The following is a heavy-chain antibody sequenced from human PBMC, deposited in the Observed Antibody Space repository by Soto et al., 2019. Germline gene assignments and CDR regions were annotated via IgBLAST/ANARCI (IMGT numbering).Heavy chain of an antibody. J-gene: IGHJ5*02. V-gene: IGHV1-8*01. CDR2: MNPYSGDT. CDR1: GYTFTSDD. D-gene: IGHD6-13*01. CDR3: ARGVAAAGTDWFDP. Sequence: QVQWVQSGAEVKKPGASVKVSCKASGYTFTSDDINWVRQATGQGLEWMGWMNPYSGDTGYAQKFQGRVTMTRDTSISTAYMELSSLSSEDTAVYYCARGVAAAGTDWFDPWGQGTLVTVSS.